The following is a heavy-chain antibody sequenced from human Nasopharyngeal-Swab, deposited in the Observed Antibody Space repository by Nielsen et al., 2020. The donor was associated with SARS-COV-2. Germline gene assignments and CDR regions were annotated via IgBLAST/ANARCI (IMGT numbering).Heavy chain of an antibody. CDR3: ARGQRGSDPRGIAARRRWFDP. D-gene: IGHD6-6*01. Sequence: RQAPGKGLKWIGEINDSGSTNYNPSLKSRVTISVDTSKNQFSLKLSSVTAADTAVYYCARGQRGSDPRGIAARRRWFDPWGQGTLVTVSS. V-gene: IGHV4-34*01. J-gene: IGHJ5*02. CDR2: INDSGST.